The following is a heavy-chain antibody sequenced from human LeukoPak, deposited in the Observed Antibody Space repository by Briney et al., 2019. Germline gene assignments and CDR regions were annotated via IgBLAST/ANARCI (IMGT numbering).Heavy chain of an antibody. Sequence: SETLSLTCAVYGGSFSGSYWSWIRQPPGKGLEWIGYIYYSGSTYYNPSLKSRVTISVDTSKNQFSLKLSSVTAADTAVYYCARFYGLPRCAFDIWGQGTMVTVPS. CDR2: IYYSGST. CDR3: ARFYGLPRCAFDI. V-gene: IGHV4-34*01. D-gene: IGHD3-10*01. CDR1: GGSFSGSY. J-gene: IGHJ3*02.